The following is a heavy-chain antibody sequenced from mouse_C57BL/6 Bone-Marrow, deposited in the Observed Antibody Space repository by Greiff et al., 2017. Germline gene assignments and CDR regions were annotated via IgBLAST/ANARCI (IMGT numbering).Heavy chain of an antibody. D-gene: IGHD2-4*01. Sequence: EVKVVESGGGLVQPGGSLKLSCAASGFTFSDYGMAWVRQAPRKGPEWVAFISNLAYSIYYADTVTGRFTISRENAKNTLYLEMSSLRSEDTAMYYCARRITWYFDVWGTGTTVTVSS. CDR2: ISNLAYSI. CDR1: GFTFSDYG. CDR3: ARRITWYFDV. J-gene: IGHJ1*03. V-gene: IGHV5-15*01.